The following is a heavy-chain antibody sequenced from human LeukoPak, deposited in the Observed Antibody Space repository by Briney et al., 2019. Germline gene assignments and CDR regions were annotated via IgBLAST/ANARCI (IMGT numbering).Heavy chain of an antibody. CDR3: ARGSQVGATYFDS. D-gene: IGHD1-26*01. J-gene: IGHJ4*02. CDR2: IIPTLGIS. CDR1: GGTFSNYA. V-gene: IGHV1-69*04. Sequence: SVKVSFKASGGTFSNYAISWVRQAHGQGLEWMGRIIPTLGISNYAQKFQGRVTLTADTSTSTAYMGLSSLISEDTAVYYCARGSQVGATYFDSWGKGTLVTVSS.